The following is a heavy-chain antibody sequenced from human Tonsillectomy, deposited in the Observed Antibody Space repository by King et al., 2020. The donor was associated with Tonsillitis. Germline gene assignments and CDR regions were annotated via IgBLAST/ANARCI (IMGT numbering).Heavy chain of an antibody. Sequence: TLKESGPVLVKPTETLTLTCTVSGFSLSNARMGVSWIRQPPGKALEWLAHIFSNDEKSYSTSLKSRLTISKDTSKSQVVITMTNMDPVDTATYYCARIGCYDILTGYYSECWFDPWGQGTLVTVAS. V-gene: IGHV2-26*01. CDR2: IFSNDEK. D-gene: IGHD3-9*01. J-gene: IGHJ5*02. CDR3: ARIGCYDILTGYYSECWFDP. CDR1: GFSLSNARMG.